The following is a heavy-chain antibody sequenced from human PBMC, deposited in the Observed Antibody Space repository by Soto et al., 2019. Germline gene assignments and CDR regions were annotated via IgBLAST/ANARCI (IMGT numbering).Heavy chain of an antibody. D-gene: IGHD6-19*01. CDR1: GGSISSYY. Sequence: SETLSLTCTVSGGSISSYYWSWIRQPPGKGLEWIGYIYYSGSTNYNPSLKSRVTISVDTSKNQFSLKLSSVTAADTAVYYCARGGIAVAGTSYYFDYWGQGTLVTVSS. CDR3: ARGGIAVAGTSYYFDY. CDR2: IYYSGST. V-gene: IGHV4-59*01. J-gene: IGHJ4*02.